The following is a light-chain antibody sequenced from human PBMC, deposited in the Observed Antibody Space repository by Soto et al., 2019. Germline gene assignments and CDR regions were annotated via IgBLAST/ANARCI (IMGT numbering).Light chain of an antibody. J-gene: IGKJ2*01. CDR3: QQYGSSTYT. CDR1: QSVSSNH. V-gene: IGKV3-20*01. CDR2: GAS. Sequence: EIVLTQSPGSLSLSPRERATLSCRASQSVSSNHLAWYQQKPGQAPRLLIYGASRRATGIPDRFSGSGSGTEFTLTISRLEPEDFEVYYCQQYGSSTYTFGQGTKVEIK.